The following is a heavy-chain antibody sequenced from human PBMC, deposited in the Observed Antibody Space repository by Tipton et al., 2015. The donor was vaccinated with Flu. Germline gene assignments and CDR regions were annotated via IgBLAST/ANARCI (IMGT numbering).Heavy chain of an antibody. J-gene: IGHJ5*02. Sequence: SLRLSCAASGFIFRNFAMHWVRQAPGKGLEWVAIIHYQGDIEHYADPVRGRFTISRDNAKDMLFLDMSSLRVEDTAVYFCAKDPTYGSGSNAPPSDDWLNPWGQGTLVTVSS. D-gene: IGHD3-10*01. CDR1: GFIFRNFA. V-gene: IGHV3-30*02. CDR2: IHYQGDIE. CDR3: AKDPTYGSGSNAPPSDDWLNP.